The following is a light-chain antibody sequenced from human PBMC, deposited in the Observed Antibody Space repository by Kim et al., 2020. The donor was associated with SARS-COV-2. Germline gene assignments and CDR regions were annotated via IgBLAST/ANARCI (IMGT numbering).Light chain of an antibody. CDR3: NSRDDSGNHYV. V-gene: IGLV3-19*01. Sequence: SSELTQDPAVSVALGQTVSITCQGDTLRRYHASWYQQRPGQAPVLVIYGKDRRPSGIPDRFSGSSSGDTTSLTITGAQAEDEADFYCNSRDDSGNHYVFGPGTRVTVL. J-gene: IGLJ1*01. CDR1: TLRRYH. CDR2: GKD.